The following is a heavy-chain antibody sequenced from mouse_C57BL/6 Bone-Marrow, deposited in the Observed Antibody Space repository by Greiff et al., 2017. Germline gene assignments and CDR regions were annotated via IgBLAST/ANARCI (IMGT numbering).Heavy chain of an antibody. V-gene: IGHV1-52*01. Sequence: QVQLQQPGAELVRPGSSVKLSCKASGYTFTSYWMHWVKQRPIQGLEWIGNIDPSDSETHYNQKFKDKATLTVDKSSSTAYMQLSSLTSEDSAVYCCARGGGSSSDYWGQGTTLTVSS. J-gene: IGHJ2*01. CDR1: GYTFTSYW. D-gene: IGHD1-1*01. CDR2: IDPSDSET. CDR3: ARGGGSSSDY.